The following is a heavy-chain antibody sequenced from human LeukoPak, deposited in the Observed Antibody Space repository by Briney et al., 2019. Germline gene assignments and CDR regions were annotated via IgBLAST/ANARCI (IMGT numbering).Heavy chain of an antibody. V-gene: IGHV3-23*01. CDR1: GFTFSSYG. CDR3: ARPGWGVVAATDYYSYYYMDV. CDR2: ISGSGGST. D-gene: IGHD2-15*01. J-gene: IGHJ6*03. Sequence: GGSLRLSCAASGFTFSSYGMSWVRQAPGKGQEWVSAISGSGGSTYYPDSVKCRFTISRDNSKNTLYLQMNSLTTEDTAVYYCARPGWGVVAATDYYSYYYMDVWGKGTTVTVSS.